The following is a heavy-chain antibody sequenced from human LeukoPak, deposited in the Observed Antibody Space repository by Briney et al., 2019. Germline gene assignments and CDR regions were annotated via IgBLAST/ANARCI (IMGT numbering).Heavy chain of an antibody. CDR1: GYTFTNYI. J-gene: IGHJ4*02. CDR2: IDPGDSHT. CDR3: AREAGLSGVRGAGRFHY. Sequence: APVKVSCKASGYTFTNYIIHWVRQAPGQGLEWMGRIDPGDSHTRYSQSFLGRVTITSDTSATTVYMELSSLKSEDMAVYFCAREAGLSGVRGAGRFHYWGQGTLVTVSS. V-gene: IGHV1-3*01.